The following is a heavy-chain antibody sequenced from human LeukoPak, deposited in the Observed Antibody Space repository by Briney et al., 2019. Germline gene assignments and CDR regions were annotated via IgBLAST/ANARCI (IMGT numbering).Heavy chain of an antibody. D-gene: IGHD2/OR15-2a*01. Sequence: PSETLSLTCAVYGGSFSGYYWSWIRQPPGKGLEWIGEINHSGSTNYNPSLKSRVTISVDTSKNQFSLELSSGTAADTAVYYCASLIRDYWGQGTLVTVSS. CDR3: ASLIRDY. CDR1: GGSFSGYY. CDR2: INHSGST. V-gene: IGHV4-34*01. J-gene: IGHJ4*02.